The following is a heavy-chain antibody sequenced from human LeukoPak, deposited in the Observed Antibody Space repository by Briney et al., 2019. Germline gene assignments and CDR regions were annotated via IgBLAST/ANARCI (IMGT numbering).Heavy chain of an antibody. CDR2: IIPIFGTA. D-gene: IGHD3-9*01. J-gene: IGHJ4*02. V-gene: IGHV1-69*13. CDR1: GGTFSCYA. CDR3: ARGGLGDWLSSTFDY. Sequence: GASVKVSCKASGGTFSCYAISWVRQAPGQGLEWMGGIIPIFGTANYAQKFQGRVTITADESTSTAYMELSSLRSEDTAVYYCARGGLGDWLSSTFDYWGQGTLVTVSS.